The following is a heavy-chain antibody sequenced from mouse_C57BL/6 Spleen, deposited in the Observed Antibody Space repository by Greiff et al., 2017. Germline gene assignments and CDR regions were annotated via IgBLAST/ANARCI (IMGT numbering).Heavy chain of an antibody. Sequence: QVQLQQPGTELVKPGASVKLSCKASGYTFTSYWMHWVKQRPGQGLEWIGNINPSNGGTNYNEKFKSKATLTVDKSSSPAYMQLSSLTSEDSAVYYCARPDGYSAWFAYWGQGTLVTVSA. CDR2: INPSNGGT. CDR3: ARPDGYSAWFAY. J-gene: IGHJ3*01. D-gene: IGHD2-3*01. V-gene: IGHV1-53*01. CDR1: GYTFTSYW.